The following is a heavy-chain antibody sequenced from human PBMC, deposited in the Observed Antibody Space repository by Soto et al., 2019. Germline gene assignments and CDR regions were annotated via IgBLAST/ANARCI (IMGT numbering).Heavy chain of an antibody. J-gene: IGHJ3*02. CDR2: ISYDGSNK. V-gene: IGHV3-30*18. CDR3: AKGKIAVAGTNDAFDI. CDR1: GFTFSSYG. Sequence: QVQLVESGGGVVQPGRSLRLSCAASGFTFSSYGMHWVRQAPGKGLEWVAVISYDGSNKYYADSVKGRFTISRDNSKNTLYLQMNSLRAEDTAVYYCAKGKIAVAGTNDAFDIWGQGKMVTVSS. D-gene: IGHD6-19*01.